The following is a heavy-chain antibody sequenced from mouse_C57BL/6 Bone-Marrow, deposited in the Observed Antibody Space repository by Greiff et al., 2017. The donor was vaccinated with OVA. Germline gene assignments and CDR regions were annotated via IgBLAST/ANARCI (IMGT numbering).Heavy chain of an antibody. CDR2: IYPSGGDT. D-gene: IGHD1-3*01. Sequence: VKLMESGAELARPGASVKLSCKASGYTFTSYGMGWVKQRTGQGLEWIGEIYPSGGDTYYNEKFKGKATLTVDKSSSTAYMQLSSLTSEDSAVYFCARIRRKESDLDYWGQGTSLTVSS. J-gene: IGHJ2*02. V-gene: IGHV1-81*01. CDR3: ARIRRKESDLDY. CDR1: GYTFTSYG.